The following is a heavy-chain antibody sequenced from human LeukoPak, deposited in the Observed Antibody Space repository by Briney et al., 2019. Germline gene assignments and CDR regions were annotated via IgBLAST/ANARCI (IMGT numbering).Heavy chain of an antibody. J-gene: IGHJ6*02. Sequence: GGSLRLSCAASGFPCSGYWMTWVRQAPGKGLQWVASIKQDASDSRHVDSVKGRFTISRDNAKNSLFLQMNNLRPGDTAVYYCAKNIAAPGRVDYQLYGMDEWGQGTTVTVSS. CDR1: GFPCSGYW. CDR2: IKQDASDS. D-gene: IGHD6-25*01. V-gene: IGHV3-7*01. CDR3: AKNIAAPGRVDYQLYGMDE.